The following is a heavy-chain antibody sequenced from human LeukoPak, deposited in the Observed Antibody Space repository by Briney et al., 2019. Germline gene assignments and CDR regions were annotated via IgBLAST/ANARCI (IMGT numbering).Heavy chain of an antibody. CDR3: ARGFRVVAAITSYYYGMDV. V-gene: IGHV4-34*01. CDR2: INHSGST. J-gene: IGHJ6*02. D-gene: IGHD2-15*01. CDR1: GGSFSGYY. Sequence: SETLSLTCAVYGGSFSGYYWSWIRQPPGKGLEWIGEINHSGSTNYNPSLKSRVTISVDTSKNQFSLKLSSVTAADTAVYYCARGFRVVAAITSYYYGMDVWGQGTTVTVSS.